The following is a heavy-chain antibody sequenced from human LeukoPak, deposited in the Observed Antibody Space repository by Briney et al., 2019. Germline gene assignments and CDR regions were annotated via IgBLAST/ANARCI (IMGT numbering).Heavy chain of an antibody. CDR1: GFIFTNYN. D-gene: IGHD4-17*01. J-gene: IGHJ4*02. CDR3: AREMKDHYGDYVDY. CDR2: ISGGSTYI. Sequence: GGSLRLSCAASGFIFTNYNLNWVRQAPGKGLEWISSISGGSTYIYYADSVRGRFTISRDNAKNSVYLQMNSLRGEDTAVYYCAREMKDHYGDYVDYWGQGTLVTVSS. V-gene: IGHV3-21*01.